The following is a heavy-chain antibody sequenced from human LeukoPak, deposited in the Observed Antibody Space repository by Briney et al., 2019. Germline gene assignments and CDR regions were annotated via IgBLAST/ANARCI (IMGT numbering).Heavy chain of an antibody. CDR3: ARHRPILAATGAFDY. CDR2: IYYSGST. D-gene: IGHD1-26*01. CDR1: GGSISSYY. J-gene: IGHJ4*02. V-gene: IGHV4-59*08. Sequence: SETLSLTCTVSGGSISSYYWSWIRQPPGKGLEWIGYIYYSGSTNYNPSLKSRATISVDTSENQFSLKLTSLTASDTAIYYCARHRPILAATGAFDYWGQGALVTVSS.